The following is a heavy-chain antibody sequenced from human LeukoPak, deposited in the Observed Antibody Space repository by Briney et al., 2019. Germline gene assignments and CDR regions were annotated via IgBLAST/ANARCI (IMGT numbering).Heavy chain of an antibody. CDR3: ARDGHWEVTRGHYFDY. D-gene: IGHD4-11*01. Sequence: PGGSLRLSCAASGFTFSSYGMHWVRQAPGKGLEWVAFIRYDGSNKYYADSVKGRFTISRDNSKNTLYLQMNSLRVEDTAVYYCARDGHWEVTRGHYFDYWGQGTLVTVSS. J-gene: IGHJ4*02. CDR2: IRYDGSNK. V-gene: IGHV3-30*02. CDR1: GFTFSSYG.